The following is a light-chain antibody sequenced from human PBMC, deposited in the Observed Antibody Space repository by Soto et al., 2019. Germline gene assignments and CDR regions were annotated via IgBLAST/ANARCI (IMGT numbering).Light chain of an antibody. CDR2: AAS. Sequence: EIVLTQSPGTLSLSPGDRATLSCRASHSLSSNYLAWYQQRPGQAPRLLIYAASSRATGIPDRFSGGGSGTDFTLTITRLEHEDFAVYYCQQYNTSPPLTFGGGTRVEI. CDR1: HSLSSNY. CDR3: QQYNTSPPLT. J-gene: IGKJ4*01. V-gene: IGKV3-20*01.